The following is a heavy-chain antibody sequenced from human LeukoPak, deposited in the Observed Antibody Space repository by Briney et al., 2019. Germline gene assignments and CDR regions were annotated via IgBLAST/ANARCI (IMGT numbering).Heavy chain of an antibody. CDR1: GYSFNSYG. CDR2: VSAYNGNT. V-gene: IGHV1-18*01. Sequence: ASVKVSCKASGYSFNSYGISWVRQAPGQGLEWLGWVSAYNGNTNYAQKLQGRVTMTTDTSTSTAYMELRSLRSDDTAVYYCARIDRTSISPVDIWGQGTMVTVSS. CDR3: ARIDRTSISPVDI. D-gene: IGHD2-2*01. J-gene: IGHJ3*02.